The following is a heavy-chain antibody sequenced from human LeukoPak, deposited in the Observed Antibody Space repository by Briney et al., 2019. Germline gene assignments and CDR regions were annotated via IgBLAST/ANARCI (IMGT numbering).Heavy chain of an antibody. CDR3: ARAGVWDYSDSSGYHNAAFDI. V-gene: IGHV1-2*02. CDR1: GYTFTVYY. D-gene: IGHD3-22*01. J-gene: IGHJ3*02. Sequence: ASVKVFCKSSGYTFTVYYMHWVRQASGQGFEWMGWINPSSGGTNYAQKFQGRVTVTRDTSISTAYMDLSRLRSDDTAVYYCARAGVWDYSDSSGYHNAAFDIWGQGTMVTVSS. CDR2: INPSSGGT.